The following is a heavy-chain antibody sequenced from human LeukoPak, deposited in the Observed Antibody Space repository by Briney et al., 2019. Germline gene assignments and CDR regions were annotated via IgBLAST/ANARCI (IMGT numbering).Heavy chain of an antibody. Sequence: ASVNVSCTASGYTFTGYYMHWVRQAPGQGLEWMGWINPNSGGTNYAQKFQGRVTMTRDTSISTAYMELSRLRSDDTAVYYCARAMPLRYYYYYYGMDVWGQGTTVTVSS. CDR2: INPNSGGT. CDR1: GYTFTGYY. D-gene: IGHD2-2*01. V-gene: IGHV1-2*02. J-gene: IGHJ6*02. CDR3: ARAMPLRYYYYYYGMDV.